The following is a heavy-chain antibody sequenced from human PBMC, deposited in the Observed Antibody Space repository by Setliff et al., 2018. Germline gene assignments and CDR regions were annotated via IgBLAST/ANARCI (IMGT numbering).Heavy chain of an antibody. J-gene: IGHJ6*03. CDR2: TIPMFGTT. CDR3: VREGVDRRSSTDYRYYMDV. D-gene: IGHD6-6*01. CDR1: GATFSSYG. Sequence: SVKVSCKAFGATFSSYGISWVRQAPGQGLEWMGGTIPMFGTTEYAQKFQGRLTIITDGSTNTAFMQLSSLRSDDTAVYYCVREGVDRRSSTDYRYYMDVWGKGTTVTVSS. V-gene: IGHV1-69*05.